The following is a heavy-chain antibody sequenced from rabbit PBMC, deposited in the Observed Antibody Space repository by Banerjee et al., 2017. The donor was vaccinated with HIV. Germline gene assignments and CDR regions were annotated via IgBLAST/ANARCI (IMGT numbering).Heavy chain of an antibody. V-gene: IGHV1S45*01. J-gene: IGHJ4*01. D-gene: IGHD4-1*01. CDR2: IYVGSGGGT. CDR3: ARDLDGVVGWNFGW. CDR1: GLDFSSSYW. Sequence: QEQLVEHGGDLVQPEGSLTLTCKASGLDFSSSYWICWVRQAPGKGLEWIACIYVGSGGGTKYASWAKGRFTISKTSSTTVTLEMTSLTVADTATYFCARDLDGVVGWNFGWWGQGTLVTVS.